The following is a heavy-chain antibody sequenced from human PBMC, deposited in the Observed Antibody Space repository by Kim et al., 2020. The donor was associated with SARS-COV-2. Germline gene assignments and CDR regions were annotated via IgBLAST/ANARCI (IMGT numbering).Heavy chain of an antibody. Sequence: SETLSLTCTVSGGSISSGSYYWSRIRQPAGKGLEWIGRIYTSGSTNYNPSLKSRVTIPVDTSKNQFSLKLSSVTAADTAVYYCARDKASGNSSKWYFGFDTWGGGTLVTVSS. CDR3: ARDKASGNSSKWYFGFDT. V-gene: IGHV4-61*02. CDR1: GGSISSGSYY. J-gene: IGHJ5*02. D-gene: IGHD6-13*01. CDR2: IYTSGST.